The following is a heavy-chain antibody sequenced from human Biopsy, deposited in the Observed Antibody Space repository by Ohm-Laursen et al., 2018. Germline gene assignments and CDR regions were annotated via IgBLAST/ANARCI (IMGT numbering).Heavy chain of an antibody. CDR3: ARSGSDSLNYYFDF. CDR2: TFYRAKWYT. D-gene: IGHD2-21*02. V-gene: IGHV6-1*01. Sequence: QTLSLTCAISGDSVSSNRAAWNWIRQSPSRGLEWLGRTFYRAKWYTVFAGSVKSRITLTPDPSTNQFTLQLNSVTPDDTAVYYCARSGSDSLNYYFDFWGQGTLVTVSS. CDR1: GDSVSSNRAA. J-gene: IGHJ4*02.